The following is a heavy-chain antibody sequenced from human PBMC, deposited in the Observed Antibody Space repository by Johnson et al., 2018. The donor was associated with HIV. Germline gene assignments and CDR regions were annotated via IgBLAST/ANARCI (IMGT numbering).Heavy chain of an antibody. CDR3: ARAVYSSSSSCAFDI. D-gene: IGHD6-6*01. CDR1: GFIFSTSG. V-gene: IGHV3-74*02. J-gene: IGHJ3*02. CDR2: INSDGSST. Sequence: VQLLESGGGLVQPGGSLRLSCGASGFIFSTSGMHWVRQAPGKGLVWVSRINSDGSSTSYADSVKGRFTISRDNAKNTLYMQMNSLRAEDTAVYYCARAVYSSSSSCAFDIWGQGTMVTVSS.